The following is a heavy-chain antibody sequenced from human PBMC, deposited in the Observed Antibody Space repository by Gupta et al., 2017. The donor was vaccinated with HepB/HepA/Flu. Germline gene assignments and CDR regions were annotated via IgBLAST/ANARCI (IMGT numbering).Heavy chain of an antibody. V-gene: IGHV4-31*03. CDR1: LGSVGSGVYY. J-gene: IGHJ4*02. CDR2: IYYSGTT. Sequence: QVQLQESGPGLVKPSQTLSLTCTVSLGSVGSGVYYWSWIRRNPGKGLEWIGYIYYSGTTYYNPSLRSRVIMSLDTSKNQFSLSLTSVTAADTAIYYCASDRGLTSTGGRGFDSWGQGVLVTVSS. CDR3: ASDRGLTSTGGRGFDS. D-gene: IGHD1-14*01.